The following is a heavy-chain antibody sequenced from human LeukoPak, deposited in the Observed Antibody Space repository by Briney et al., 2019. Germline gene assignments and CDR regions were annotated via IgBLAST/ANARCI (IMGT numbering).Heavy chain of an antibody. J-gene: IGHJ4*02. CDR2: IYYSGST. D-gene: IGHD1-26*01. V-gene: IGHV4-59*08. CDR1: GGSISSYY. CDR3: ASLVGSGVYDY. Sequence: SETLSLTCTVSGGSISSYYWSWIRQPPGKGLEWIGYIYYSGSTNYNPSLKSRVTISVDTSKNQFSLKLSSVTAADTAVYYCASLVGSGVYDYWGQGTLVTVSS.